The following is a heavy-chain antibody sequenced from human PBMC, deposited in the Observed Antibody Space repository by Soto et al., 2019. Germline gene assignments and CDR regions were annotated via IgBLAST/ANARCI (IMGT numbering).Heavy chain of an antibody. V-gene: IGHV3-30-3*01. Sequence: GGSLRLSCAASGFTFSSYAMHWVRQAPGKGLEWVAVISYDGSNKYYADSVKGRFTISRDNSKNTLYLQMNSLRAEDTAVYYCARDYYSSFAHWGQGXLVTVSS. CDR3: ARDYYSSFAH. CDR1: GFTFSSYA. J-gene: IGHJ5*02. D-gene: IGHD6-13*01. CDR2: ISYDGSNK.